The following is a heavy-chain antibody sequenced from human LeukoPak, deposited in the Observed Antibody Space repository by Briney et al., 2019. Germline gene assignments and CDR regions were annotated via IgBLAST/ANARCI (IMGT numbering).Heavy chain of an antibody. CDR3: ARRAHTDLDY. V-gene: IGHV4-39*01. CDR1: GASIDTTTYY. CDR2: VFYRGNT. D-gene: IGHD5-18*01. Sequence: SETLSLTCTVSGASIDTTTYYWGWIRQPPGKGLEWIGSVFYRGNTYYNPSLMSRVTVSADTSKNQFSLNLTSVTAADTAVYYCARRAHTDLDYWGEGTLVTVSS. J-gene: IGHJ4*02.